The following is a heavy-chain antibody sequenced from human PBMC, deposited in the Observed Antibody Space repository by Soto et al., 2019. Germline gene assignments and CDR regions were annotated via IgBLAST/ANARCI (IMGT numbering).Heavy chain of an antibody. CDR2: VYYSGST. V-gene: IGHV4-59*01. D-gene: IGHD6-13*01. Sequence: PSETLSLTCTVSGDSISSYYWSWIRQPPGKELEWIGDVYYSGSTKYNPSLKSRVTISVDTSKNQFSLKLSSVTAADTAVYHCARHKGSSSWYPLDYWGQGTLVTVSS. CDR1: GDSISSYY. J-gene: IGHJ4*02. CDR3: ARHKGSSSWYPLDY.